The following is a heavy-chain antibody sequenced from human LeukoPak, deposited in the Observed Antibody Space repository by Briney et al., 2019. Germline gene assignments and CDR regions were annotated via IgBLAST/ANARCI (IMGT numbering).Heavy chain of an antibody. V-gene: IGHV3-66*04. D-gene: IGHD6-13*01. J-gene: IGHJ3*02. Sequence: GGSLRLSCAASEFSVGSNYMTWVRQAPGKGLEWVSLIYSGGSTYYADSVKGRFTIPRDNSKNTLYLQMNSLRAEDTAVYYCARRPPIAAAGDDAFDIWGQGTMVTVSS. CDR3: ARRPPIAAAGDDAFDI. CDR1: EFSVGSNY. CDR2: IYSGGST.